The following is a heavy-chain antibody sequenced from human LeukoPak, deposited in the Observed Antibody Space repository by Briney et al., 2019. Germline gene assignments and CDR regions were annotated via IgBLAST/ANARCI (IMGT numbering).Heavy chain of an antibody. CDR1: GGTFSSYA. CDR2: IIPIFGTA. Sequence: SVKVSCKASGGTFSSYAISWVRQAPGQGLEWMGGIIPIFGTANYAQKFQGRVTITADESTSTAYMELSSLRSEDTAVYYCARDNGGHYDFWSGYDYYYYYMDVWGKGTTVTVSS. J-gene: IGHJ6*03. V-gene: IGHV1-69*13. D-gene: IGHD3-3*01. CDR3: ARDNGGHYDFWSGYDYYYYYMDV.